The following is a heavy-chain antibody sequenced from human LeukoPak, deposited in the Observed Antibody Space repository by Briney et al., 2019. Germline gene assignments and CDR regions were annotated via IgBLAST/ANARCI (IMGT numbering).Heavy chain of an antibody. Sequence: GVSLRLSCAASAFTFSNYTMHWVRQAPGKGLEWVAVISYDGSNKYYADSVKGRFTISRDNSKNTLYLQMNSLRGEDTAVYYCARIPRTWLRFPYFDYWGQGTLVTVSS. V-gene: IGHV3-30-3*01. D-gene: IGHD5-12*01. CDR3: ARIPRTWLRFPYFDY. CDR1: AFTFSNYT. J-gene: IGHJ4*02. CDR2: ISYDGSNK.